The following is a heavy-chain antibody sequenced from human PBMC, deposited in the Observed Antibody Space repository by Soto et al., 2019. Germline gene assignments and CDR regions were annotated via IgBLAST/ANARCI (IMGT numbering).Heavy chain of an antibody. CDR3: ASYSGSYFPVGHER. CDR2: IKQDGSEI. CDR1: GFMFSSYW. D-gene: IGHD3-10*01. Sequence: VQLVESGGGLVEPGGSLRLSCEASGFMFSSYWMSWVRQAPGEGLEWVANIKQDGSEIHYLEYVEGRFTIFRDTARRSLYLQMNSLRAEDTALCFCASYSGSYFPVGHERWGQGTLVVVSS. J-gene: IGHJ4*02. V-gene: IGHV3-7*01.